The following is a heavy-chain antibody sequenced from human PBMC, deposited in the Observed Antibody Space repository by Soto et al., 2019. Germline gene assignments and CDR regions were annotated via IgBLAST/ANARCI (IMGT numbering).Heavy chain of an antibody. V-gene: IGHV3-30-3*01. D-gene: IGHD2-15*01. CDR3: ARGGDIVVVVAATPDFFDY. Sequence: QVQLVESGGGVVQPGRSLRLSCAASGFTFSSYAMHWVRQAPGKGLEWVAVISYDGSNKYYADPVKGRFTISRDNSKNTLYLQMNSLRAEDTAVYYCARGGDIVVVVAATPDFFDYWGQGTLVTVSS. J-gene: IGHJ4*02. CDR2: ISYDGSNK. CDR1: GFTFSSYA.